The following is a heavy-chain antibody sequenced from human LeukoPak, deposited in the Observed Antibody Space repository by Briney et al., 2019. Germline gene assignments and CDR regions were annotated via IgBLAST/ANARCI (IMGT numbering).Heavy chain of an antibody. CDR1: GFTFSNHG. J-gene: IGHJ4*02. Sequence: GGSLRLSCAASGFTFSNHGMNWVRQAPGKGLEWVSYISSSGGTMDYADSVKGRFTVSRDNGKKLVHLQLNSLRAEDTAVYFCARIPHPDYADAQWGQGTLVIVSS. V-gene: IGHV3-48*04. D-gene: IGHD4-17*01. CDR3: ARIPHPDYADAQ. CDR2: ISSSGGTM.